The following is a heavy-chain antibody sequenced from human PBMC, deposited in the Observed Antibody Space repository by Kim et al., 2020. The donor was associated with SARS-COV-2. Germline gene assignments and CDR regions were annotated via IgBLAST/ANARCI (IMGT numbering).Heavy chain of an antibody. J-gene: IGHJ4*02. V-gene: IGHV4-39*01. D-gene: IGHD4-4*01. CDR3: ARQFGGYSNYVDY. Sequence: SHPSLKSRVTISVDTSKNQFSLKLSSVTAADTAVYYCARQFGGYSNYVDYWGQGTLVTVSS.